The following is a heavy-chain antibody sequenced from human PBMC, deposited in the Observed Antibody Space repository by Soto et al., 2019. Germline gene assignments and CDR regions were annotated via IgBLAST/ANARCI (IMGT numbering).Heavy chain of an antibody. Sequence: QVQLVQSVAEVKKPGSSVKVSCKASGGTFSSYTISWVRQAPGQGLEWMGRIIPILGIANYAQKFQGRVTITADKSTSTAYMERSILRSEDTAVYYCARGPRSEAVDYWGQGTLVTVSS. V-gene: IGHV1-69*02. CDR1: GGTFSSYT. D-gene: IGHD1-26*01. CDR3: ARGPRSEAVDY. CDR2: IIPILGIA. J-gene: IGHJ4*02.